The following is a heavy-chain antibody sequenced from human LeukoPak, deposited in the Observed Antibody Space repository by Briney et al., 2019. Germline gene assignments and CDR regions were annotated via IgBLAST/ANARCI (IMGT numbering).Heavy chain of an antibody. CDR2: IKPDGSEI. CDR3: VRDKVEGPTKFDS. J-gene: IGHJ5*01. CDR1: GFSFSRYW. D-gene: IGHD5-24*01. Sequence: PGGSLRLSCEASGFSFSRYWMSWVRQAPVRGLEWVANIKPDGSEIYYVDSVKGRFTISRDNAKNAVYLHMNSLRPEDTAIYYCVRDKVEGPTKFDSWGQGIRVTVSS. V-gene: IGHV3-7*01.